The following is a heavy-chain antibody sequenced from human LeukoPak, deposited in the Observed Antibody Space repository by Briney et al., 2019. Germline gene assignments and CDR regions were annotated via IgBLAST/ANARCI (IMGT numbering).Heavy chain of an antibody. J-gene: IGHJ5*02. V-gene: IGHV4-34*01. Sequence: PSETLSLTCAVYGGSFSGYYWSWIRQPPGKGLEWIGEINHSGSTNYNPSLKSRVTISVDTSKNQFSLKLSSVTAADTAVYYCARLSRWSALWGWFDPWGQGTLVTVSS. CDR1: GGSFSGYY. D-gene: IGHD2-15*01. CDR2: INHSGST. CDR3: ARLSRWSALWGWFDP.